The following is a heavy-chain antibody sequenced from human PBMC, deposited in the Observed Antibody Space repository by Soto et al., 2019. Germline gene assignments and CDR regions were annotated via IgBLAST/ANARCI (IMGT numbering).Heavy chain of an antibody. CDR1: GGAISSGDYF. Sequence: SETLSLTCTVSGGAISSGDYFWSWIRQPPGKGLEWIGYIYYSGTTYYNPSLKSRVTISVDTSKNQFSLKVTSVTAADTAVYYCARTGIERGYYFDYWGQGALVT. J-gene: IGHJ4*02. CDR3: ARTGIERGYYFDY. D-gene: IGHD5-18*01. CDR2: IYYSGTT. V-gene: IGHV4-30-4*01.